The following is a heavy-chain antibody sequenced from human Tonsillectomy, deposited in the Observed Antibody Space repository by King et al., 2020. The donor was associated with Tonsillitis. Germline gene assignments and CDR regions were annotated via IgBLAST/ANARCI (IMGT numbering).Heavy chain of an antibody. J-gene: IGHJ4*02. CDR1: GYTFTTYY. D-gene: IGHD2/OR15-2a*01. V-gene: IGHV1-46*01. CDR3: ARDLGTANRDY. Sequence: QLVQSGAEVKKPGASVKVSCRASGYTFTTYYIHWLRQAPGQGLEWMGIIDPNVVNTVYAQKFQGRVTMTRDPSTNTVYMELSSLTSEDTAVYYCARDLGTANRDYWGQGSLVTVSS. CDR2: IDPNVVNT.